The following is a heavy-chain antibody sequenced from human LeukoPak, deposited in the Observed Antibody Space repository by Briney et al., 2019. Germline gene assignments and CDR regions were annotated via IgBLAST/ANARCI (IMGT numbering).Heavy chain of an antibody. Sequence: GSLRLSCAAPGFTFSDYYMIWIRQAPGKGLEWVSYISNTGGTIYYADSVKGRFTISRDNAKNSLYLQMNNLRVEDTAVYYCAIVSGGDYFDYWGQGTLVTVSS. J-gene: IGHJ4*02. CDR1: GFTFSDYY. D-gene: IGHD3-10*01. CDR3: AIVSGGDYFDY. CDR2: ISNTGGTI. V-gene: IGHV3-11*01.